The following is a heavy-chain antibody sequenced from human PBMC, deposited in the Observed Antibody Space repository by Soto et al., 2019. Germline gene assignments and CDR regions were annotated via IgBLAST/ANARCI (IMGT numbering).Heavy chain of an antibody. D-gene: IGHD1-26*01. J-gene: IGHJ4*02. CDR1: GGSISSGDYY. CDR3: ARGNPGAGCGY. V-gene: IGHV4-30-4*01. CDR2: IYYSGST. Sequence: NPSETLSLTCTVSGGSISSGDYYWSWIRQPPGKGLEWIGYIYYSGSTYYNPSLKSRVTISVDTSKNQFSLKLSSVTAADTVVYYCARGNPGAGCGYWGQGTLVTVSS.